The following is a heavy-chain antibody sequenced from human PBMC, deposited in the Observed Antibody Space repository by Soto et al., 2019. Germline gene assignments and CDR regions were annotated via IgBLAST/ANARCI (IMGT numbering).Heavy chain of an antibody. CDR1: GYTFTSYD. J-gene: IGHJ4*02. CDR3: GRGRYDYIWGSYRYFPFDY. CDR2: MNPNSGNT. Sequence: QVQLVQSGAEVKKPGASVKVSCKASGYTFTSYDINWVRQATGQGLEWMGWMNPNSGNTGYAQKFQCRVTMTRNTSISTAYMELSSLRSEDTAVYYCGRGRYDYIWGSYRYFPFDYWGQGTLVTVSS. V-gene: IGHV1-8*01. D-gene: IGHD3-16*02.